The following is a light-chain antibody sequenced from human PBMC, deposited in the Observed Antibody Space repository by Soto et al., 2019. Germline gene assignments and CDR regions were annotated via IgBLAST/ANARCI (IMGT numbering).Light chain of an antibody. CDR1: SSDLAIYNY. V-gene: IGLV2-14*01. CDR3: SSCTDSSTYV. J-gene: IGLJ1*01. CDR2: QVT. Sequence: QSALTQPASVSGSPGQSITISCTGTSSDLAIYNYVSWYQQQPGKAPKLMIYQVTNRPSGVSNRFSGSRSGNTASLTISGLQAEDEADYYCSSCTDSSTYVFGTGTRSPS.